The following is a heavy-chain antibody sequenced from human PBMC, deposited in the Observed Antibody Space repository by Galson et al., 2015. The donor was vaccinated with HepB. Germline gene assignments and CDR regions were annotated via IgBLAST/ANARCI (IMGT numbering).Heavy chain of an antibody. CDR3: ARGQDDDFWSGYYSLDY. D-gene: IGHD3-3*01. CDR1: GDSVSSNSAT. CDR2: TYYRSKWYN. V-gene: IGHV6-1*01. J-gene: IGHJ4*02. Sequence: CAISGDSVSSNSATWNWIRQSPSRGLEWLGRTYYRSKWYNDYAVSVKSRITINPDTSKNQFSLQLNSVTPEDTAVYYCARGQDDDFWSGYYSLDYWGQGTLVTVSP.